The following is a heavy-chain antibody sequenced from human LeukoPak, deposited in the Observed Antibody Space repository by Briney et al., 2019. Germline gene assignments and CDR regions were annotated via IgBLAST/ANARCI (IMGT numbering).Heavy chain of an antibody. J-gene: IGHJ4*02. Sequence: GGSLRLSCAASGVTFDDYAMNWVRQAPGKGLEWVSGISWNSGSIYYADSVKARFTISRDNGVNSLYLQLNSLRAEDTALVYCAESGGYGWDKGYFDYWGQGTLVTVSS. CDR3: AESGGYGWDKGYFDY. CDR1: GVTFDDYA. D-gene: IGHD3-22*01. CDR2: ISWNSGSI. V-gene: IGHV3-9*01.